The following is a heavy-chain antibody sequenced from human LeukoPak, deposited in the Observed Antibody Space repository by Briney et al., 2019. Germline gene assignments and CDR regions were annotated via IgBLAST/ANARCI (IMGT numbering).Heavy chain of an antibody. D-gene: IGHD3-10*01. CDR1: GYTFTSYD. CDR3: ASMVRGVITKNWFDP. CDR2: MNPNSGNT. V-gene: IGHV1-8*01. J-gene: IGHJ5*02. Sequence: ASVKVSCKASGYTFTSYDINWVRQATGQGLELMGWMNPNSGNTGCAQKFQGRVTMTRNTSIRTAYMELSSLRSEAKAVYYCASMVRGVITKNWFDPWXXGTXVXVSS.